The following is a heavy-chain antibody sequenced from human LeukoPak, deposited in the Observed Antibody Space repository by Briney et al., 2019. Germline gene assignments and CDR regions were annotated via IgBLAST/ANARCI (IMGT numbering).Heavy chain of an antibody. Sequence: GGSLRLSCAASGFIFSSYDVNWVRQAPGKGLEWVSYISSSGRTIYYADSVEGRFTISRDNAKSSLYLQMNSLRAEDTAVYYCAREGDFWSGPSGYFDNWGQGTLVTVSS. CDR1: GFIFSSYD. V-gene: IGHV3-48*03. D-gene: IGHD3-3*01. CDR3: AREGDFWSGPSGYFDN. J-gene: IGHJ4*02. CDR2: ISSSGRTI.